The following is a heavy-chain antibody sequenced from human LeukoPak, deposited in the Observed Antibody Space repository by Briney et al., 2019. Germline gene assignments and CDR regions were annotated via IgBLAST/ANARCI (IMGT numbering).Heavy chain of an antibody. J-gene: IGHJ4*02. CDR3: ARVSPPQYYFDY. Sequence: SETLSLTCTVSGGSISSYYWSWIRQPPGKGLEWIGYIHYSGSTTYNPSLKSRVTISIDTSKNQFSLKLSSVTAADTAVYYCARVSPPQYYFDYWGQGTLVTVSS. CDR1: GGSISSYY. V-gene: IGHV4-59*08. D-gene: IGHD4-11*01. CDR2: IHYSGST.